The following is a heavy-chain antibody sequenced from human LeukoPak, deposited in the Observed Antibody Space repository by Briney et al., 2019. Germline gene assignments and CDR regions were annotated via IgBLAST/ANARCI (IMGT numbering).Heavy chain of an antibody. CDR1: GFTFNSNA. Sequence: AGGSLRLSCAASGFTFNSNAMSWVRQAPGKGLEWVSSVSGSGRSTYYAGSVKGRLTISRDNSKNTLSLQMNSLRAEDTAVYYCAKDAGYDSSGYQFEDWGQGTLVTVSS. CDR2: VSGSGRST. CDR3: AKDAGYDSSGYQFED. V-gene: IGHV3-23*01. J-gene: IGHJ1*01. D-gene: IGHD3-22*01.